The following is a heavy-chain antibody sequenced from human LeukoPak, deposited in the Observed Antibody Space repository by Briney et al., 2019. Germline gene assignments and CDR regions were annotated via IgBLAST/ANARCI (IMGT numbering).Heavy chain of an antibody. Sequence: GGSLRLSCAASGFTFSTYAMSWVRQAPGKGLDWVSSFSGSGGSTYYADSVKGRFTISRDNSKNTLYLQMNSLRAEDTAVYYCAKDLGMQVWFPLWGQGTLVTVSS. D-gene: IGHD5-18*01. CDR2: FSGSGGST. V-gene: IGHV3-23*01. CDR1: GFTFSTYA. J-gene: IGHJ4*02. CDR3: AKDLGMQVWFPL.